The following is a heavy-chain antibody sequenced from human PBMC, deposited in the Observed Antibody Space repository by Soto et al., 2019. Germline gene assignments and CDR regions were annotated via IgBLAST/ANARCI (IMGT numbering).Heavy chain of an antibody. J-gene: IGHJ6*01. CDR1: GFNFNSYS. D-gene: IGHD2-15*01. Sequence: EGSLRLACAASGFNFNSYSIHWVRQAPGKRMESLSSISRTGYFFSTDSVRGLLTSSRDNGKTAFYLQINNLRAEDTAVYFCAGDCSGGSCYHQIDVWGQGTTVTVSS. CDR3: AGDCSGGSCYHQIDV. CDR2: ISRTGYF. V-gene: IGHV3-21*01.